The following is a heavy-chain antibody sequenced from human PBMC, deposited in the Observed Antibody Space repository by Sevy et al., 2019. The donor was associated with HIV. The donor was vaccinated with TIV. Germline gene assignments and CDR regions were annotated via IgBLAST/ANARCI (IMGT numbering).Heavy chain of an antibody. CDR3: ATVPARITIFGVAKGGYYFDY. Sequence: ASVKVSCKVSGYTLTELSMHWVRQAPGKGLEWMGGFDPEDGETIYAQKFQGRVTMTEDTSTATAYMELSSLRSEDTAVYYCATVPARITIFGVAKGGYYFDYWGQGTLVTVSS. D-gene: IGHD3-3*01. V-gene: IGHV1-24*01. CDR1: GYTLTELS. CDR2: FDPEDGET. J-gene: IGHJ4*02.